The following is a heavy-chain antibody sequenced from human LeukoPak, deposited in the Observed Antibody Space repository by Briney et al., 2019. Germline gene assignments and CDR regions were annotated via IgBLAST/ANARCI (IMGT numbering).Heavy chain of an antibody. Sequence: PGGSLRLSCAASGFNVSSNYMTWVRQAPGRGLEWVSVLYSGGSTYYADSVKGRFTISRDNSKNTLYLQMNSLRAEDTAVYYCARGKNYYASGSRTYYYYMDVWGKGTTVTFSS. D-gene: IGHD3-10*01. V-gene: IGHV3-53*01. CDR3: ARGKNYYASGSRTYYYYMDV. J-gene: IGHJ6*03. CDR2: LYSGGST. CDR1: GFNVSSNY.